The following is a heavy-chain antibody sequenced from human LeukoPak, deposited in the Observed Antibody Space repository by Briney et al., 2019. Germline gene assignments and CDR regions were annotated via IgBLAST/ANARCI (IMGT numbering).Heavy chain of an antibody. Sequence: ASVKVSCKASGYTFTGYYMHWVRQALGQGLEWMGWINPNSGGTNYAQKFQGRVTMTRDTSISTAYMELSRLRSDDTAVYYCARKGSAYYDFWSGFSPFDYWGQGTLVTVSS. D-gene: IGHD3-3*01. V-gene: IGHV1-2*02. CDR3: ARKGSAYYDFWSGFSPFDY. CDR1: GYTFTGYY. J-gene: IGHJ4*02. CDR2: INPNSGGT.